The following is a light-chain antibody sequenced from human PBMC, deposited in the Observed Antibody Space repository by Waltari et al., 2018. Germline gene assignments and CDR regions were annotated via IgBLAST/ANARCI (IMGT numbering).Light chain of an antibody. V-gene: IGLV2-23*01. CDR2: GGS. CDR1: SSDVGSYKF. J-gene: IGLJ2*01. CDR3: CSSAGSSPHVI. Sequence: QSALTQPASVSGSPGQSITISCTGSSSDVGSYKFVSWYQQHPGNAPQLMIYGGSQRPAGVSHRFSGSKSGNTASLTISGLRAEDESDYYCCSSAGSSPHVIFGGGTKLTVL.